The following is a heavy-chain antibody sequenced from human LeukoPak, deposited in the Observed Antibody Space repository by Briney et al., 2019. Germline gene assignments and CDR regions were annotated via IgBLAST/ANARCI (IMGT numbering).Heavy chain of an antibody. CDR2: MNPNSGNT. D-gene: IGHD5-18*01. J-gene: IGHJ4*02. V-gene: IGHV1-8*01. Sequence: ASVKVSCKASGYTFTSYYMHWVRHPPGQGLGWMGLMNPNSGNTGYAQKFQGRVAMTRNTSITTAYMELSSLRSEDTAVYYCARGLGRTAMVTRGGVRFDYWGQGTLVTVSS. CDR1: GYTFTSYY. CDR3: ARGLGRTAMVTRGGVRFDY.